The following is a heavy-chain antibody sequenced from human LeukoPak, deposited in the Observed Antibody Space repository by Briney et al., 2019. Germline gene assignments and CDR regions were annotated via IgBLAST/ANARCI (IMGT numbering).Heavy chain of an antibody. CDR1: GYTFTSYG. D-gene: IGHD4-17*01. V-gene: IGHV1-18*01. J-gene: IGHJ4*02. Sequence: SAKVSRKPSGYTFTSYGISWVRQAPGQGLEWMGWVSAYNGNTNHAQKLQGRVTMTTDTSTTTAYMELRSLRSDDTAVYFCARGSDYGDYGDYWGQGTLVTVSS. CDR3: ARGSDYGDYGDY. CDR2: VSAYNGNT.